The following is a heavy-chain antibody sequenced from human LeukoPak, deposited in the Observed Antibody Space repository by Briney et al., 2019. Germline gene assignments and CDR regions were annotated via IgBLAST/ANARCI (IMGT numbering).Heavy chain of an antibody. J-gene: IGHJ4*01. Sequence: RESLRLSCAASGFTFDDYGMSWVRQAPGKGLEWVSGIKWNGGSTSDADSVKGRFTISRDNAKNSLYLQMNSLRAEDTALYYCARAGDDGYSRGWPNWGQGTLVTVYS. D-gene: IGHD6-19*01. CDR3: ARAGDDGYSRGWPN. V-gene: IGHV3-20*04. CDR2: IKWNGGST. CDR1: GFTFDDYG.